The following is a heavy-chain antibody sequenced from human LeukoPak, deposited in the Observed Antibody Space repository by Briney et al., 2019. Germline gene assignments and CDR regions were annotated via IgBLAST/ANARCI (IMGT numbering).Heavy chain of an antibody. D-gene: IGHD2-21*01. J-gene: IGHJ6*02. V-gene: IGHV3-74*01. CDR2: INSDGSST. Sequence: GESLRLSCAASGFTFSSYWMHWVRQAPGKGLVWVSRINSDGSSTSYADSVKGRFTISRDNAKNTLYLQMNSLRAEDTAVYYCARELLPSGLAPHLGMDVWGQGTTVTVSS. CDR1: GFTFSSYW. CDR3: ARELLPSGLAPHLGMDV.